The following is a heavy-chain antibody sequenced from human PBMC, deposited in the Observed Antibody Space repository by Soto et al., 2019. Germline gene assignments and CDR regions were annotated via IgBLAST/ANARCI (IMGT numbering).Heavy chain of an antibody. V-gene: IGHV4-34*01. J-gene: IGHJ6*02. D-gene: IGHD6-19*01. Sequence: SETLSLTCDGYGGSLSGYFWSWIRQSPGKGLEWIGEINHSGSSTNYNPSLKSRVTISVDTSKNQFSLKLSSVTAADTAVYYCARDFKGSGWYYYYGMDVWGQGTTVTVSS. CDR2: INHSGSST. CDR3: ARDFKGSGWYYYYGMDV. CDR1: GGSLSGYF.